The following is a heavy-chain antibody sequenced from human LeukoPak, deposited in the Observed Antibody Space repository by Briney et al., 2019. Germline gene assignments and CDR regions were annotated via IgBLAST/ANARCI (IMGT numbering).Heavy chain of an antibody. V-gene: IGHV3-23*01. Sequence: GGSLRLPCGASGFTFSDYYMSWIRQAPGKGLEWVSVISGGGGSTYYADSVKGRFTISRDNSKNTLFLQMNSLRAEDTAVYYCAKGGYCSSTSCYVGWFDPWGQGTLVTVSS. CDR1: GFTFSDYY. J-gene: IGHJ5*02. D-gene: IGHD2-2*01. CDR2: ISGGGGST. CDR3: AKGGYCSSTSCYVGWFDP.